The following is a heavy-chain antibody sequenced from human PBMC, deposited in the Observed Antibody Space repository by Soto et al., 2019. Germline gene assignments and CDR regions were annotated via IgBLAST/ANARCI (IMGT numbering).Heavy chain of an antibody. CDR1: GGTFSSYA. CDR3: ARYPADTAMVDFDY. CDR2: IIPIFGTA. V-gene: IGHV1-69*01. Sequence: QVQLVQSGAEVKKPGSSVKVSCKASGGTFSSYAISWVRQAPGQGLEWMGGIIPIFGTANYAQKFQGRVTITSDESTSTASMQLSSLRSEDTAVDYWARYPADTAMVDFDYWGHGTLVTVSS. J-gene: IGHJ4*01. D-gene: IGHD5-18*01.